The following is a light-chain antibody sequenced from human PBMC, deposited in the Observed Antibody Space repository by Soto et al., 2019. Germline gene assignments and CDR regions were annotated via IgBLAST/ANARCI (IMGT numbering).Light chain of an antibody. Sequence: EIVLTQSPGTLSLSPGERATLSCRASQSVSSSYLAWYQQKPGQAPRLLIYGASSRATGIPDRFSGSGSGTDFTLTISSLQPEDVTSYYCQKYDSAPTFGPGTKV. CDR1: QSVSSSY. J-gene: IGKJ1*01. V-gene: IGKV3-20*01. CDR3: QKYDSAPT. CDR2: GAS.